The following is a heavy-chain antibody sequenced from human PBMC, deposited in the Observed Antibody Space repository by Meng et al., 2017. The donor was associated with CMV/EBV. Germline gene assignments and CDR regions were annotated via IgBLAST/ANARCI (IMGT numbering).Heavy chain of an antibody. D-gene: IGHD3-10*01. Sequence: QSPLPESGPALVKPSETLSLTCTVSGGSISSSSYYWGWIRQPPGKGLEWIGSIYYSGSTYYNPSLKSRVTISVDTSKNQFSLKLSSVTAADTAVYYCVTWLWFGELSGYYFDYWGQGTLVTVSS. CDR1: GGSISSSSYY. CDR2: IYYSGST. J-gene: IGHJ4*02. V-gene: IGHV4-39*07. CDR3: VTWLWFGELSGYYFDY.